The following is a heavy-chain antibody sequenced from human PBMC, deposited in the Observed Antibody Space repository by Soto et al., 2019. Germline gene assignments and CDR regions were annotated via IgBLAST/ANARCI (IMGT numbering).Heavy chain of an antibody. D-gene: IGHD5-18*01. J-gene: IGHJ6*02. Sequence: GGSLRLACASSGFIFSGYSMHWVRQAPGKGLEWVAVIQHDASNIYYADSVKGRFTISRDNSKNTLYLQMNDLTAEDTAVYYCVRVGWGYSFGNGMDGWGQGTTVTVSS. CDR2: IQHDASNI. CDR1: GFIFSGYS. V-gene: IGHV3-30-3*01. CDR3: VRVGWGYSFGNGMDG.